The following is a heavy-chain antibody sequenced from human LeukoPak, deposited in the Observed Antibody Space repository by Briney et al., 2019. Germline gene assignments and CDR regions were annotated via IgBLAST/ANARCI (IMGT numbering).Heavy chain of an antibody. CDR1: GGSISSGGYS. D-gene: IGHD3-9*01. J-gene: IGHJ3*02. V-gene: IGHV4-30-2*01. CDR2: IYHSGST. Sequence: SQTLSLTCAVSGGSISSGGYSWSWIRQPPGKGLEWIGYIYHSGSTYYNPSLKSRVTISVDRSKNQFSLKLSSVTAADTAVYYCARASYDIFTGYYAFDIWGQGTMVTVSS. CDR3: ARASYDIFTGYYAFDI.